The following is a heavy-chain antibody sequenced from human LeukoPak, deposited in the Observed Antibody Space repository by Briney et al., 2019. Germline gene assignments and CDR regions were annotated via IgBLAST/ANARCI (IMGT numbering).Heavy chain of an antibody. CDR1: GGTFSSYA. J-gene: IGHJ4*02. V-gene: IGHV1-69*13. Sequence: GASVKVSCKASGGTFSSYAISWVRQAPGQGLEWMGGIIPIFGTANYAQKFQGRVTITADESTSTAYMELSSLRSEDTAVYYCARDPGYCSSTSCYSIGYWGQGTLVTVSS. CDR2: IIPIFGTA. D-gene: IGHD2-2*02. CDR3: ARDPGYCSSTSCYSIGY.